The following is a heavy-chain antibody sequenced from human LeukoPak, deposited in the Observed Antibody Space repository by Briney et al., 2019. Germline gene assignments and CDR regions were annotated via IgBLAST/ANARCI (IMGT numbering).Heavy chain of an antibody. CDR2: IYTSGST. Sequence: SETLSLTCTVSGGSISSYYWSWIRQPAGKGLEWIGRIYTSGSTNYNPSLKSRVTMSVDTSKNQFSLKVSSVTAADTAVYYCARHRYNWNGDYMDVWGKGTTVTISS. CDR3: ARHRYNWNGDYMDV. CDR1: GGSISSYY. D-gene: IGHD1-1*01. J-gene: IGHJ6*03. V-gene: IGHV4-4*07.